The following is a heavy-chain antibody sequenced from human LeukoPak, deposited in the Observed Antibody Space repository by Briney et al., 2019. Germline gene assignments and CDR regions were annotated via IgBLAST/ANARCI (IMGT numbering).Heavy chain of an antibody. CDR1: GYTFTSYY. V-gene: IGHV1-46*01. CDR3: ARGAPLAVAGPDAFDI. Sequence: ASVKVSCKASGYTFTSYYMHWVRQAPGQGLEWMGIINPSGGSTSYAQKFQGRVTMTRDTSTSTVYMELSSLRSEDTAVYYCARGAPLAVAGPDAFDIWGQGTMVTASS. D-gene: IGHD6-19*01. CDR2: INPSGGST. J-gene: IGHJ3*02.